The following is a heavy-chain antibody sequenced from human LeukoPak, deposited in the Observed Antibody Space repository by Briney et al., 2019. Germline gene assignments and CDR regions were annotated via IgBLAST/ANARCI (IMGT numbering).Heavy chain of an antibody. CDR3: TRRGTPGIAVAGGNSDY. CDR1: GFTFSGSA. Sequence: GGPLKLSCAASGFTFSGSAMHWVRQASGKGMEWVGRIRSKANSYATAYAASVKGRFTISRDDSKNTAYLQMNSLKTEDTAVYYCTRRGTPGIAVAGGNSDYWGQGTLVTVSS. V-gene: IGHV3-73*01. J-gene: IGHJ4*02. D-gene: IGHD6-19*01. CDR2: IRSKANSYAT.